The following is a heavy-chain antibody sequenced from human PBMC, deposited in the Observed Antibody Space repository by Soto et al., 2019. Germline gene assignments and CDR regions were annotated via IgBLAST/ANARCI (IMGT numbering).Heavy chain of an antibody. D-gene: IGHD6-13*01. J-gene: IGHJ3*02. CDR1: GGSISSGGYY. CDR3: AMTHQQQLTFGAFDI. CDR2: IYYSGST. Sequence: SETLSLTCTVSGGSISSGGYYWSWIRQHPGKGLEWIGYIYYSGSTYYNPSLKSRVTISVDTSKNQFSLKLSSVTAADTAVYYCAMTHQQQLTFGAFDIWGQGTMVTVSS. V-gene: IGHV4-31*03.